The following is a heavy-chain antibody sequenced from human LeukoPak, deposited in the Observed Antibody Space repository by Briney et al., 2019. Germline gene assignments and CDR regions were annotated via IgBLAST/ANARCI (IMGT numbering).Heavy chain of an antibody. D-gene: IGHD3-9*01. J-gene: IGHJ5*02. V-gene: IGHV1-24*01. CDR2: FDPEDGET. CDR3: ATGLRYFDWLIH. CDR1: GYTLTELS. Sequence: ASVKVSCKVSGYTLTELSMHWVRQAPGKGLEWMGGFDPEDGETIYAQKFRGRVTMTEDTSTDTAYMELSSLRSEDTAVYYCATGLRYFDWLIHWGQGTLVTVSS.